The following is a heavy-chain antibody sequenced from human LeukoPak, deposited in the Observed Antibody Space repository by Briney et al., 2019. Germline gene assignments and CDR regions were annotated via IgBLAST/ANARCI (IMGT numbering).Heavy chain of an antibody. V-gene: IGHV3-33*08. J-gene: IGHJ4*02. D-gene: IGHD3-16*01. CDR3: AGGLYKNGCYYFDY. Sequence: GGSLRLSCAASGFTFSSYAMSWVRQAPGKGLEWVAFLLYDGSNKFYADSVKGRFTISRDNSENTLHLQMNSLKDEDTAVYYCAGGLYKNGCYYFDYWGQGTLVTVSS. CDR2: LLYDGSNK. CDR1: GFTFSSYA.